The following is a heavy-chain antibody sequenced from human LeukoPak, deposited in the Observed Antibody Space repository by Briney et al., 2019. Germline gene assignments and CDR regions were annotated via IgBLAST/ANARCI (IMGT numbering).Heavy chain of an antibody. CDR1: GFTFSSYE. D-gene: IGHD1-26*01. Sequence: GGSLRLSCAASGFTFSSYEMNWVRQAPGKGLEWVSVIYSGGSTYYADSVKGRFTISRDNAKNTLYLQMNSLRAEDTAVYYCARESRSGSYYFGYYYYYMDVWGKGTTVTISS. CDR2: IYSGGST. J-gene: IGHJ6*03. V-gene: IGHV3-66*01. CDR3: ARESRSGSYYFGYYYYYMDV.